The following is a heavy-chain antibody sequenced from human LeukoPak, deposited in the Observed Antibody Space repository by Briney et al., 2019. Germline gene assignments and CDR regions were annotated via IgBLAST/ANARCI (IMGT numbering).Heavy chain of an antibody. V-gene: IGHV3-33*01. CDR3: ARDRSWGSQCYFDY. Sequence: GRSLRLSCAASGFHFSTYGMHWVRQAPGEGLEWVGAIWYDGSNNIYAESVKGRFTISRDNSKNTLLLQMNSLRAEDTAVYYCARDRSWGSQCYFDYWGQGTLVTVSS. CDR1: GFHFSTYG. CDR2: IWYDGSNN. J-gene: IGHJ4*02. D-gene: IGHD7-27*01.